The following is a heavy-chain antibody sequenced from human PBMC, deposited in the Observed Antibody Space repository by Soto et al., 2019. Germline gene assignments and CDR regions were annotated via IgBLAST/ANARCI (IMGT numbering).Heavy chain of an antibody. D-gene: IGHD1-26*01. CDR3: VKDESIDWYSGHFRH. Sequence: LRLSCAASGFTFDDYAMHWVRQVPGKGLEWVSGINWNSGSIGYGDSVKGRFAISRDNAKNSLHLQMNSLSAEDTAFYYCVKDESIDWYSGHFRHWGQGTLVTVSS. J-gene: IGHJ1*01. V-gene: IGHV3-9*01. CDR2: INWNSGSI. CDR1: GFTFDDYA.